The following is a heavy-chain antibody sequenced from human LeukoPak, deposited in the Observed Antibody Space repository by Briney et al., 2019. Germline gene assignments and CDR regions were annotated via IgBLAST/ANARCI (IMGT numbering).Heavy chain of an antibody. V-gene: IGHV3-9*01. CDR2: ISWNSGSI. CDR3: AREARERGGFDY. D-gene: IGHD5-24*01. CDR1: GFTFDDYA. J-gene: IGHJ4*02. Sequence: GGSLRLSCAASGFTFDDYAMHWVRQAPGKGLEWVSGISWNSGSIGYADSVKGRFTISRDNAKNSLYLQMNSLRVEDTAVYYCAREARERGGFDYWGQGALVTVSS.